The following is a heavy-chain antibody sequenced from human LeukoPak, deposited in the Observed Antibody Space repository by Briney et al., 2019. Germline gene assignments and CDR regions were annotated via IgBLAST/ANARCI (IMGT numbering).Heavy chain of an antibody. CDR3: ARDRRPRAVAGAYISYGMDV. Sequence: SETLSLTCSVSGGSTNNYFWSWIRQSAGKGLEWIGRVNPYGTSNYNPSLKSRVTMSVDTSKNLVSLRLTSLLAADTAVYYCARDRRPRAVAGAYISYGMDVWGQGTTVTVSS. J-gene: IGHJ6*02. D-gene: IGHD6-19*01. CDR1: GGSTNNYF. CDR2: VNPYGTS. V-gene: IGHV4-4*07.